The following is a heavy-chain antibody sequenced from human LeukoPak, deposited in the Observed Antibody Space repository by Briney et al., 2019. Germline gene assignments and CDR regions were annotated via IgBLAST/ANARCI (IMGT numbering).Heavy chain of an antibody. CDR3: ANLPYDSSGYPRGY. J-gene: IGHJ4*02. D-gene: IGHD3-22*01. CDR1: GFTVSSNY. Sequence: GGSLRLSCAASGFTVSSNYMSWVRQAPGKGLEWVSVIYSGGSTYYADSVKGRFTISRHNSKNTLYLQMNSLRAEDTAVYYCANLPYDSSGYPRGYWGQGTLVTVSS. V-gene: IGHV3-53*01. CDR2: IYSGGST.